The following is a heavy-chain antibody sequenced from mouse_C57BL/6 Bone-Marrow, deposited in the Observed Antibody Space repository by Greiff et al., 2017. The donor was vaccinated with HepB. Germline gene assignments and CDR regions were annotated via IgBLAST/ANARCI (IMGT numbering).Heavy chain of an antibody. V-gene: IGHV1-81*01. D-gene: IGHD4-1*01. CDR1: GYTFTSYG. CDR2: IYPGSGST. CDR3: ARGDLGPLFDY. J-gene: IGHJ2*01. Sequence: VQLQQSGAELARPGASVKLSCKASGYTFTSYGISWVKQRTGQGLEWIGDIYPGSGSTNYNEKFKSKATLTVDTSSSTAYMQLSSLTSEDSAVYYCARGDLGPLFDYWGQGTTLTVSS.